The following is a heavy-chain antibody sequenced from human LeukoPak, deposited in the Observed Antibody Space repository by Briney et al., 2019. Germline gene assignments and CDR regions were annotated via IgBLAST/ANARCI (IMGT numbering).Heavy chain of an antibody. CDR2: IYYRGSP. V-gene: IGHV4-59*01. J-gene: IGHJ3*02. Sequence: PSETLSLTCTVSGGSISSYYWSWIRQPPGKGLEWIGFIYYRGSPNYNPSLTSRVTISEDTSKNQFSLKLTSVTAADTAVYYCARTEGTWGAFDIWGQGTMVTVSS. CDR1: GGSISSYY. CDR3: ARTEGTWGAFDI. D-gene: IGHD7-27*01.